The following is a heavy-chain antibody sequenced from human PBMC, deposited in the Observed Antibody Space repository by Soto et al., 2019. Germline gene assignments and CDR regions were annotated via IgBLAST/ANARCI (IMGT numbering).Heavy chain of an antibody. CDR3: AKGSWELPLWWFDP. J-gene: IGHJ5*02. CDR2: ISGSGGST. Sequence: PGGSLRLSCAASGFTFSSYAISWVRQAPGKGLEWVSAISGSGGSTYYADSVKGRFTISRDNSKNTLYLQMNSLRAEDTAVYYCAKGSWELPLWWFDPWGQGTLVTVSS. V-gene: IGHV3-23*01. CDR1: GFTFSSYA. D-gene: IGHD1-26*01.